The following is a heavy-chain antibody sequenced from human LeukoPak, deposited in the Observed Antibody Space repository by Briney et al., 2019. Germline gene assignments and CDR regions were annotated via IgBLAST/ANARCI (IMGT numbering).Heavy chain of an antibody. D-gene: IGHD6-13*01. Sequence: SGPTLVKPTQTLTLTCTFSGFSLSTSGVGVGWIRQPPGKALEWLALIYWDDDKRYSPSLKSRLTITKDTSKNQVVLTMTNMDPVDTATYHCAHRSSWYRDLDYWGQGSVVTVSS. CDR3: AHRSSWYRDLDY. CDR2: IYWDDDK. J-gene: IGHJ4*02. V-gene: IGHV2-5*02. CDR1: GFSLSTSGVG.